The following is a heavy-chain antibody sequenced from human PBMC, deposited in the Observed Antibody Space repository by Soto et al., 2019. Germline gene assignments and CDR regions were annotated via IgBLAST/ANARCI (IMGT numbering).Heavy chain of an antibody. D-gene: IGHD1-7*01. Sequence: SETLSLTCSVSGGSISSGGYYWSWIRQHPGKGLKWIGYIYYSGSTYYNPSLKSRVTISVDTSKNQFSLKLSSVTAADTAVYYCARDSPSGVGNYITWGQGTLVTVSS. V-gene: IGHV4-31*03. CDR2: IYYSGST. J-gene: IGHJ5*02. CDR3: ARDSPSGVGNYIT. CDR1: GGSISSGGYY.